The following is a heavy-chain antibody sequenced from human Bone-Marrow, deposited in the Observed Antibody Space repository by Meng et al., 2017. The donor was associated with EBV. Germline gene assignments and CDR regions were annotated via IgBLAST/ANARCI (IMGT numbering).Heavy chain of an antibody. CDR3: ARVWFGANVGDY. D-gene: IGHD3-10*01. J-gene: IGHJ4*02. CDR2: ISAYNGNT. V-gene: IGHV1-18*01. Sequence: QVQVVQAGGRVKKPGASVKVSCKASGYTFTSYGISWVRQAPGQGLEWMGWISAYNGNTNYAQKLQGRVTMTTDTSTSTAYMELRSLRSDDTAVYYCARVWFGANVGDYWGQGTLVTVSS. CDR1: GYTFTSYG.